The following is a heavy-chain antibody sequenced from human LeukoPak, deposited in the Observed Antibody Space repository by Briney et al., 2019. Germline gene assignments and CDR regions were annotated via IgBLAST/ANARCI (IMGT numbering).Heavy chain of an antibody. CDR3: ARDQYYYGSGSYLV. D-gene: IGHD3-10*01. Sequence: ASVKVSCKASGYTFTSYGISWVRQAPGQGLEWMGWISGYNDNTKYAQKLQGRVTMTTDTSTSTAYMELRSLRSDDTAVYYCARDQYYYGSGSYLVWGQGTLVTVSS. CDR1: GYTFTSYG. CDR2: ISGYNDNT. J-gene: IGHJ4*02. V-gene: IGHV1-18*01.